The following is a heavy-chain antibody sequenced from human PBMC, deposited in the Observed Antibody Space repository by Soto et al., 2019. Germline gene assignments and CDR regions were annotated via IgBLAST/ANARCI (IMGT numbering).Heavy chain of an antibody. Sequence: ASVKVSCKASGYTLTSYYMHWVRQAPGQGLEWMGIINPSGGSTSYAQKFQSRVTMTRDTSTSTVYMELSSLRSEDTAVYYCARALNLWFGEFLLVDYWGQGTLVTVSS. J-gene: IGHJ4*02. CDR2: INPSGGST. CDR1: GYTLTSYY. D-gene: IGHD3-10*01. CDR3: ARALNLWFGEFLLVDY. V-gene: IGHV1-46*01.